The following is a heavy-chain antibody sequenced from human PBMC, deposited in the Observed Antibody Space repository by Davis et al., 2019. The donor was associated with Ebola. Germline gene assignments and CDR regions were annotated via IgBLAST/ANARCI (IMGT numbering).Heavy chain of an antibody. CDR1: GGSISSSSYY. CDR2: IYYSGST. J-gene: IGHJ3*02. CDR3: ARHGLSVWGSYRYGAFDI. V-gene: IGHV4-39*01. Sequence: PSETLSLTCTVSGGSISSSSYYWGWIRQPPGKGLEWIGSIYYSGSTYYNPSLKSRVTISVDTSKNQFSLKLSSVTAADTAVYYCARHGLSVWGSYRYGAFDIWGQGTMVTVSS. D-gene: IGHD3-16*02.